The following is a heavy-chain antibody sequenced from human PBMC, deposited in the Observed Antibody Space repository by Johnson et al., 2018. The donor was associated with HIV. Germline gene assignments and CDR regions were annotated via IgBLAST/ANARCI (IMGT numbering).Heavy chain of an antibody. CDR2: ISYDGSNK. Sequence: QVQLVESGGGVVQPGRSLRLSCAASGFTFSSYAMHWVRQAPGKGLEWVAVISYDGSNKYYEDSVKGRFTISRDNSKNTLYLTMNSLRAEDTAVYYCARDSLAHDAFDIWGQQWSPSL. CDR1: GFTFSSYA. CDR3: ARDSLAHDAFDI. J-gene: IGHJ3*02. V-gene: IGHV3-30-3*01.